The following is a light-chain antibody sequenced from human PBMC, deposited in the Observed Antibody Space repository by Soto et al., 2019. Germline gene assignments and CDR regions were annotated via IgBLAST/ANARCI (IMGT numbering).Light chain of an antibody. J-gene: IGKJ2*01. Sequence: EIVMTQSPATLSVSPGDRATLSCRATQSVNSNLAWYQQKPGQAPRLLIYGASTRATGIPARFSGSGSGTEFTLTISSLQSEDFAVYYCQQYNNWPRTFGQGTKLEI. CDR2: GAS. V-gene: IGKV3-15*01. CDR1: QSVNSN. CDR3: QQYNNWPRT.